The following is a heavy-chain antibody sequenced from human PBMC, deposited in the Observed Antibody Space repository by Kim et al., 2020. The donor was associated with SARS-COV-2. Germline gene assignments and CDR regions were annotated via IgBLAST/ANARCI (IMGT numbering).Heavy chain of an antibody. D-gene: IGHD1-1*01. CDR1: GGTFSSYA. V-gene: IGHV1-69*13. CDR2: IIPIFGTA. J-gene: IGHJ6*02. Sequence: SVKVSCKASGGTFSSYAIGWVRQAPGQGLEWMGGIIPIFGTANYAQKFQGRVTITADESTSTAYMELSSLRSEDTAVYYCARVNGGTTSGPNPRYYYGMDVWGQGTTVTVSS. CDR3: ARVNGGTTSGPNPRYYYGMDV.